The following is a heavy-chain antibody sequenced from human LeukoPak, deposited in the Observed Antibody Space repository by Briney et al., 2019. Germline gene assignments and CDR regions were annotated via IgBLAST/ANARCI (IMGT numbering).Heavy chain of an antibody. V-gene: IGHV4-39*01. D-gene: IGHD3-3*01. Sequence: PSETLSLTCAVSGGSISSGGYSWSWIRQPPGKGLEWIGSIYYSGSTYYNPSLKSRVTISVDTSKNQFSLKLSSVTAADTAVYYCARQNTYYDFWSGYGGGIDFDYWGQGTLVTVSS. CDR2: IYYSGST. J-gene: IGHJ4*02. CDR1: GGSISSGGYS. CDR3: ARQNTYYDFWSGYGGGIDFDY.